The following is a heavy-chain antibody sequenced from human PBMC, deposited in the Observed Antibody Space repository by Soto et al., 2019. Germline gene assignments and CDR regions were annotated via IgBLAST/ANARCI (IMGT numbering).Heavy chain of an antibody. CDR3: AREPRYCRGGSCSITGDAYDI. J-gene: IGHJ3*02. CDR2: ISYDGSNK. CDR1: GFTFSSYG. V-gene: IGHV3-30*03. Sequence: HPGGSLRLSCAASGFTFSSYGMHWVRQAPGKGLEWVAVISYDGSNKYYADSVKGRFTISRDISNNTLHLQMNSLRVEDTAVYYCAREPRYCRGGSCSITGDAYDIWGQGTMVTVSS. D-gene: IGHD2-15*01.